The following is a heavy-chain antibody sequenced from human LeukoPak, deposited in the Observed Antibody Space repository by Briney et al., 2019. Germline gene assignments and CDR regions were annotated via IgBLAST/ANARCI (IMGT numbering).Heavy chain of an antibody. Sequence: GGSLRLSCAASGFTFDNYSMNWVRQAPGKGLEWVSSISSRSTYIYSADSVRGRFTTSRDNAKNSLYLQMNSLRAEDTAVYYCARGGTQVGFDYWGQGTLVAVSS. J-gene: IGHJ4*02. D-gene: IGHD3-16*01. CDR2: ISSRSTYI. CDR3: ARGGTQVGFDY. V-gene: IGHV3-21*01. CDR1: GFTFDNYS.